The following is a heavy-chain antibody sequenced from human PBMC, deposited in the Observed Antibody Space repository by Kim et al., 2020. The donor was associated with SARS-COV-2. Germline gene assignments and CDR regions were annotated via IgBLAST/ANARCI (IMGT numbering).Heavy chain of an antibody. CDR1: GFTFSNAW. Sequence: GGSLRLSCAASGFTFSNAWMSWVRQAPGKGLEWVGRIKSKTDGGTTDYAAPVKGRFTISRDDSKNTLYLQMNSLKTEDTAGYYCTTWHTVTDPSDYWGQGTLVTVSS. CDR2: IKSKTDGGTT. J-gene: IGHJ4*02. D-gene: IGHD4-17*01. V-gene: IGHV3-15*01. CDR3: TTWHTVTDPSDY.